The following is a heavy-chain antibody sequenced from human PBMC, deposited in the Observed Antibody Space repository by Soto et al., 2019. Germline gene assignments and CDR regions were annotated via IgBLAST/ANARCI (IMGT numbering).Heavy chain of an antibody. Sequence: PSETLSLTCTVSGGSISSGGYYWSWIRQHPGKGLEWIGYIYYSGSTYYNPSLKSRVTISVDTSKNEFSLKLSSVTAADTAVYYCARAAAGTAWFDPWGQGTLVTVSS. V-gene: IGHV4-31*03. J-gene: IGHJ5*02. CDR3: ARAAAGTAWFDP. D-gene: IGHD6-13*01. CDR1: GGSISSGGYY. CDR2: IYYSGST.